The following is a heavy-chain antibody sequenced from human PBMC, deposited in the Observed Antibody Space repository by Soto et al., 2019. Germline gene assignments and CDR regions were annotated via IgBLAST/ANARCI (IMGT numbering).Heavy chain of an antibody. CDR1: GFTFNSYW. CDR3: ARGALVLDH. V-gene: IGHV3-7*04. CDR2: IKEDGSEK. Sequence: EVQVVESGGDLVQPGGSLRLSCAASGFTFNSYWMSWVRQAPGKGLEWVANIKEDGSEKYHVDSVKGRFTISRDNAKNSLYLQMNSLRAEDKAVYYCARGALVLDHWCQGTLVTVSS. J-gene: IGHJ4*02. D-gene: IGHD2-8*02.